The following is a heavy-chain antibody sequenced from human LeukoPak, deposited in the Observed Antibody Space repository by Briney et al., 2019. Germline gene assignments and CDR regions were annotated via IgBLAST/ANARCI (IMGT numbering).Heavy chain of an antibody. CDR1: GFTFSSYW. D-gene: IGHD4-17*01. CDR2: INPDGGTT. CDR3: ASKLNCGDPFY. Sequence: GVSVRLSCAASGFTFSSYWMHWVRQAPGKGLVWVSRINPDGGTTNYADSVKGRFTISRDNAKNTLYLQMNSLRADDTAIYYCASKLNCGDPFYWGQGTLVSVST. V-gene: IGHV3-74*01. J-gene: IGHJ4*02.